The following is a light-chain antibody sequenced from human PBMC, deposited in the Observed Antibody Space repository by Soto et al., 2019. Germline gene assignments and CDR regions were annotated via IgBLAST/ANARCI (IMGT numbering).Light chain of an antibody. CDR3: QQSYSTLGT. Sequence: DIQMTQSPSSLAASVGDRVTITCRASQSISSYLTWYQQKPGKAPNLLIYAASSLQSGVPSRFSGSGSGTDFTLTTSSLQPEYFATYYCQQSYSTLGTFGQGTKVEI. CDR2: AAS. J-gene: IGKJ1*01. CDR1: QSISSY. V-gene: IGKV1-39*01.